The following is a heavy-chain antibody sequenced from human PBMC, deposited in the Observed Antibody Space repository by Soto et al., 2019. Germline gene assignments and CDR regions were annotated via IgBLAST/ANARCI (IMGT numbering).Heavy chain of an antibody. CDR3: ARDPGYSYGYN. J-gene: IGHJ4*02. D-gene: IGHD5-18*01. Sequence: TLSLTCAVSGGSISSGGYSWRWIRQPPGKGLEWIGYIYHGGSTYYNPSLKSRVTISVETSKNQFSLKLSSVTAADTAVYYCARDPGYSYGYNWGQGTLVTVSS. V-gene: IGHV4-30-2*01. CDR1: GGSISSGGYS. CDR2: IYHGGST.